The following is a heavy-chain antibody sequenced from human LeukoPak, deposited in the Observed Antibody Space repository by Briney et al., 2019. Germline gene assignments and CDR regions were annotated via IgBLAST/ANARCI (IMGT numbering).Heavy chain of an antibody. J-gene: IGHJ3*02. CDR3: ARGGDAFDI. D-gene: IGHD3-10*01. CDR2: IYSGGSI. CDR1: GFTFSSYS. V-gene: IGHV3-53*05. Sequence: GGSLRLSCAGSGFTFSSYSMNWVRQAPGKGLEWVSVIYSGGSIHYADSVQGRFTISRDNSNNILYLQMDSLRREDTAVYYCARGGDAFDIWGQGTVVTVSS.